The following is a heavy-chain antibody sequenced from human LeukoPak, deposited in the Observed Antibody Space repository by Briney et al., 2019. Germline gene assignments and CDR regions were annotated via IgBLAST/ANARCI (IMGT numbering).Heavy chain of an antibody. CDR3: ARDRGADSLTFGGVENYYYYGMDV. J-gene: IGHJ6*02. CDR1: GGTFSSYA. V-gene: IGHV1-69*04. Sequence: ASVKVSCKASGGTFSSYAISWVRQATGQGLEWMGRIIPILGIANYAQKFQGRVTITADKSTSTAYMELSSLRSEDTAVYYCARDRGADSLTFGGVENYYYYGMDVWGQGTTVTVSS. D-gene: IGHD3-16*01. CDR2: IIPILGIA.